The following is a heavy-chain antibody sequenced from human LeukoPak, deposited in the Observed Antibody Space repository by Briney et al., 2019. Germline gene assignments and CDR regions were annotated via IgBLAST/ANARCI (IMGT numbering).Heavy chain of an antibody. CDR1: GFSFSSYE. J-gene: IGHJ6*04. CDR2: ISASGTLT. V-gene: IGHV3-48*03. Sequence: GGTLRLSCAASGFSFSSYEMNWDRQAPGQGLERISYISASGTLTHYEDSVEGRFTISRDNAKNSLYLQMNSLRGVDTAVYYCSIDGTPGYSCGWVYMDVWGKGTTVSISS. D-gene: IGHD6-25*01. CDR3: SIDGTPGYSCGWVYMDV.